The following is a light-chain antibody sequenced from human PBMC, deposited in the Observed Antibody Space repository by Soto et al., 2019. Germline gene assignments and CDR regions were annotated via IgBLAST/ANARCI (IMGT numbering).Light chain of an antibody. CDR3: QHYGNSRT. CDR2: GAS. CDR1: ESVSNTY. V-gene: IGKV3-20*01. J-gene: IGKJ1*01. Sequence: EIVLTQSPGTLSLSPGESATLSCRASESVSNTYLAWYQQKPGQAPRLLIYGASSRASGIPDRFSGSGSGTDFTLTISRLEPEDFAVFYCQHYGNSRTFGQGTKVDI.